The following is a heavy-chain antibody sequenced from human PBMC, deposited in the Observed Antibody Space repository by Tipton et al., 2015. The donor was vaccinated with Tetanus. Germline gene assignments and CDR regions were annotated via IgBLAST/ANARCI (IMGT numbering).Heavy chain of an antibody. D-gene: IGHD1-7*01. Sequence: TLSLTCSVSGGSVRSGDYQWNWIRQPPGKGLEWLAYISNSGRTNSNYSLKSRITISQDKSKNQFSLRLTSVTAADTAVYYCARDRITGPTGRYYAMDVWGQGTTVTVSS. CDR3: ARDRITGPTGRYYAMDV. CDR2: ISNSGRT. J-gene: IGHJ6*01. CDR1: GGSVRSGDYQ. V-gene: IGHV4-61*08.